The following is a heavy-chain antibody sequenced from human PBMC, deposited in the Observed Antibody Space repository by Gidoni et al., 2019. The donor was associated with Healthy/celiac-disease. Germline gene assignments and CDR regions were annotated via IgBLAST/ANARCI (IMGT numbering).Heavy chain of an antibody. V-gene: IGHV3-21*01. J-gene: IGHJ4*02. CDR1: GFTFSSYS. D-gene: IGHD6-19*01. CDR3: ARDNVAVAGSFDY. CDR2: ISSSSSYI. Sequence: EVQLVESGGGLVKPGGSLRLSCAASGFTFSSYSMNWVRQAPGKGLEWFSSISSSSSYIYYADSVKGRFTISRDNAKNSLYLQMNSLRAEDTAVYYCARDNVAVAGSFDYWGQGTLVTVSS.